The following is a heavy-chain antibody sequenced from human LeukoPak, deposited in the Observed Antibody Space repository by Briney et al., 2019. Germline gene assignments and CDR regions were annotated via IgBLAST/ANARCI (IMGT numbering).Heavy chain of an antibody. CDR1: GGSFSGYY. CDR3: ARARVRTNYYYYMDV. CDR2: INHSGST. V-gene: IGHV4-34*01. D-gene: IGHD1/OR15-1a*01. J-gene: IGHJ6*03. Sequence: PSETLSLTCAVYGGSFSGYYWSWIRQPPRKGLEWVGEINHSGSTNYNPSLKTRVTISVDTSKNQFSLKLSSVTAAGTAVYYCARARVRTNYYYYMDVWGKGTTVTVSS.